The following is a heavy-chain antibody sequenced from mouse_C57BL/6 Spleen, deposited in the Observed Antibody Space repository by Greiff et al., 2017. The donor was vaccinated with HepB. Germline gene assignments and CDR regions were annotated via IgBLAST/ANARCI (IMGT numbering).Heavy chain of an antibody. D-gene: IGHD1-1*01. V-gene: IGHV1-82*01. CDR3: ARSDYYGSSFYAMDY. J-gene: IGHJ4*01. Sequence: QVQLQQSGPELVKPGASVKISCKASGYAFSSSWMNWVKQRPGKGLEWIGRIYPGDGDTNYNGKFKGKATLTGDKSSSTAYMQLSSLTSEDSAVYFCARSDYYGSSFYAMDYWGQGTSVTVSS. CDR1: GYAFSSSW. CDR2: IYPGDGDT.